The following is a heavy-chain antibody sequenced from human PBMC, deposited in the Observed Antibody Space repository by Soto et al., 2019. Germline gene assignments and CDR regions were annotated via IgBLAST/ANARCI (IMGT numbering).Heavy chain of an antibody. J-gene: IGHJ4*02. CDR2: ISAYSGNT. CDR3: ARGDTYYVNWYFDY. Sequence: QVQLVQSGAEVKKPGASVKVSCKTSGFTFTNYYINWVRQAPGQGLEVMGWISAYSGNTNYAQNLQGRVTMTTDTSARTAYLEMRSLRSDDTAVYFCARGDTYYVNWYFDYWGQGTLVTVSS. CDR1: GFTFTNYY. V-gene: IGHV1-18*01. D-gene: IGHD1-1*01.